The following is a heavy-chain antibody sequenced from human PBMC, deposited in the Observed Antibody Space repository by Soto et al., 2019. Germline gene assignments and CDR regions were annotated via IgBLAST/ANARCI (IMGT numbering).Heavy chain of an antibody. J-gene: IGHJ6*02. Sequence: GGSLRLSCAASGFTFISYAMSWVLQAPGKGLEWVSAISGSGGSTYYADSVKGRFTISRDNSKNTLYLQMNSLRAEDTAVYYCAKVLANYYYGMVVWCQGTVVTVFS. CDR1: GFTFISYA. V-gene: IGHV3-23*01. CDR2: ISGSGGST. CDR3: AKVLANYYYGMVV. D-gene: IGHD2-15*01.